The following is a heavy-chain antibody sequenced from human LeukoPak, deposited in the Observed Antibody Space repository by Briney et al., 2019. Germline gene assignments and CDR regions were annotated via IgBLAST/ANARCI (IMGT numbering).Heavy chain of an antibody. Sequence: GGSLRLSCAASGFTFSSYAMSWVRQAPGKGLEWVSAISGSGGGTYYADSVKGRFTISRDNSKNTLYLQMNSLRAEDTAVYYCAKSVYVVTAVDYWGQGTLVTVSS. CDR3: AKSVYVVTAVDY. J-gene: IGHJ4*02. V-gene: IGHV3-23*01. D-gene: IGHD2-21*02. CDR1: GFTFSSYA. CDR2: ISGSGGGT.